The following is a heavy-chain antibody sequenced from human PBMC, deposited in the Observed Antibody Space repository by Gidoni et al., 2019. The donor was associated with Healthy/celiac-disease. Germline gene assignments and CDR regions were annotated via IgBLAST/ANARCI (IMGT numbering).Heavy chain of an antibody. V-gene: IGHV3-23*01. CDR3: AKDQGLELLSDY. CDR2: ISGSGGST. D-gene: IGHD1-7*01. Sequence: EVQLLESGGGLVQPGGSLRLSCAASGFTFSSDAISWVRQAPGKGLEWVSAISGSGGSTDYADSVKGRFTISRDNSKNTLYLQMNSLRAEDTAVYYCAKDQGLELLSDYWGQGTLVTVSS. J-gene: IGHJ4*02. CDR1: GFTFSSDA.